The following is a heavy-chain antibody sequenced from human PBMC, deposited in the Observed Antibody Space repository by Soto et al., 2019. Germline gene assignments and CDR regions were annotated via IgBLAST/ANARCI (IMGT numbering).Heavy chain of an antibody. CDR3: ARVPQGAWYFDL. Sequence: EVQLVESGGGLVQPGGSLRLSCAASGFSFSSYWMHWVSQAPGKGLVWVSRIKTDGSIITYADSVKGRFTISRDNAKNTLYLQMKTLRAEDTAVYYCARVPQGAWYFDLWGRGTLVSVSS. J-gene: IGHJ2*01. CDR1: GFSFSSYW. V-gene: IGHV3-74*01. D-gene: IGHD3-16*01. CDR2: IKTDGSII.